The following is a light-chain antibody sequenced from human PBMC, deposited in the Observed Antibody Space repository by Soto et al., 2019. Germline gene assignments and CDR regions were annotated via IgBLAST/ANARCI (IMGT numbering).Light chain of an antibody. J-gene: IGLJ2*01. Sequence: QSVLTQSHSASGTPGQRVTISCSGSTSNIGTYAVNWYQQLPGTAPTHLIFRNHQRPSGVPDRFSGSKSGTSASLAISGPQSEYEADYYCAAWDDSLRAVVFGGGTKVTVL. CDR1: TSNIGTYA. V-gene: IGLV1-44*01. CDR3: AAWDDSLRAVV. CDR2: RNH.